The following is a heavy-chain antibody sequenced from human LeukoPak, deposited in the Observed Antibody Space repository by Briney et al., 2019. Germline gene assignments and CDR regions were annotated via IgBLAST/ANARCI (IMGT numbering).Heavy chain of an antibody. V-gene: IGHV4-59*01. D-gene: IGHD3-10*01. CDR2: IYYSGST. J-gene: IGHJ6*03. Sequence: KTSETLSLTCTVSGGSISSYYWSWIRQPPGKGLEWIGYIYYSGSTNYNPSLKSRVTISVDTSKNQFSLKLSSVTAADTAVYYCARMYYYGSGSFYYMDVWGKGTTVTISS. CDR3: ARMYYYGSGSFYYMDV. CDR1: GGSISSYY.